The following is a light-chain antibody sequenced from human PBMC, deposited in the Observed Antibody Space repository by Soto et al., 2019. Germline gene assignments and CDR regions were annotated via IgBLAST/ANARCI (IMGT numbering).Light chain of an antibody. CDR1: SSDVGGYNY. CDR2: EVS. CDR3: SSYEGSHRNWV. Sequence: QSALTQPPSASGSPGQSVTISCTGTSSDVGGYNYVSWYQQHPGKAPKLMIYEVSKRPSGVPDRFSGSKSGNTASLTVSGLQAEDEADYYCSSYEGSHRNWVFGGGTKVTVL. V-gene: IGLV2-8*01. J-gene: IGLJ3*02.